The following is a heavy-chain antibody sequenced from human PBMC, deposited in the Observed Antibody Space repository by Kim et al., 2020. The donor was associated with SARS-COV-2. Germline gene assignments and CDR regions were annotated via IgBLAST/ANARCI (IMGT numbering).Heavy chain of an antibody. Sequence: ASVKVSCKASGYTFTSYGISWVRQAPGQGLEWMGWISAYNGNTNYAQKLQGRVTMTTDTSTSTAYMELRSLRSDDTAVYYCARDGLIRPGSRARGPIDYWGQGTLVTVSS. CDR1: GYTFTSYG. J-gene: IGHJ4*02. CDR3: ARDGLIRPGSRARGPIDY. CDR2: ISAYNGNT. D-gene: IGHD3-10*01. V-gene: IGHV1-18*01.